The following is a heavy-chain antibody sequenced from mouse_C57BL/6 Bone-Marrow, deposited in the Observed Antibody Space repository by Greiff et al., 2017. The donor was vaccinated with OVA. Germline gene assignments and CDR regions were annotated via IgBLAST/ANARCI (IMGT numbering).Heavy chain of an antibody. CDR1: GYTFTSYW. Sequence: QVQLQQPGAELVRPGSSVKLSCKASGYTFTSYWMDWVKPRPGQGLEWIGNIYPSDSETHSNQKFKDKATLTVDKSSSTAYMQLSSLTSEDSAVYYCVYYDYDEDAMDYWGQGTSVTVSS. CDR2: IYPSDSET. V-gene: IGHV1-61*01. D-gene: IGHD2-4*01. CDR3: VYYDYDEDAMDY. J-gene: IGHJ4*01.